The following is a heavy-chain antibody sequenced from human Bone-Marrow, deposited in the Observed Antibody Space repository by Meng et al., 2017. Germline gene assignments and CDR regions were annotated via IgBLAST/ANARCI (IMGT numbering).Heavy chain of an antibody. V-gene: IGHV3-23*01. J-gene: IGHJ6*02. CDR3: ASRYCSGGSCYSPYYYYYGMDF. CDR1: GFTFSSYA. CDR2: ISGSGGST. D-gene: IGHD2-15*01. Sequence: GESLKISCAASGFTFSSYAMSWVPQAPGKGLEGVSAISGSGGSTYYANPVKGRFTISRDNSKNTLYLQMNSLRAEDTAVYYCASRYCSGGSCYSPYYYYYGMDFWGQGTMVTVFS.